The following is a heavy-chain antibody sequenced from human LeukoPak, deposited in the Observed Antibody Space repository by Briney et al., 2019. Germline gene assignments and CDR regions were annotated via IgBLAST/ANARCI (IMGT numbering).Heavy chain of an antibody. V-gene: IGHV3-49*03. CDR3: TRAIVVVVAATRAFDI. CDR1: GFTFGDYA. CDR2: IRSKAYGGTT. D-gene: IGHD2-15*01. Sequence: GGSLRLSCTASGFTFGDYAMSWFRQAPGKGLEWVGFIRSKAYGGTTEYAASVKGRFTISRDDSKSIAYLQKNSLKTEDTAVYYCTRAIVVVVAATRAFDIWGQGTMVTVSS. J-gene: IGHJ3*02.